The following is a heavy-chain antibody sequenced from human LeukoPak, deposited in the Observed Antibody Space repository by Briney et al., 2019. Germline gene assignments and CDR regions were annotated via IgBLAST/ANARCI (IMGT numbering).Heavy chain of an antibody. D-gene: IGHD2-2*01. Sequence: SETLSHTCAVYGGSFSGYYWSWIRQPPGKGLEWIGEINHSGGTNYNPSLKSRVTISVDTSKNQFSLKLSSVTAADTAVYYCARGLRRYCSSTSCPYYFDYWGQGTLVTVSS. V-gene: IGHV4-34*01. CDR2: INHSGGT. J-gene: IGHJ4*02. CDR1: GGSFSGYY. CDR3: ARGLRRYCSSTSCPYYFDY.